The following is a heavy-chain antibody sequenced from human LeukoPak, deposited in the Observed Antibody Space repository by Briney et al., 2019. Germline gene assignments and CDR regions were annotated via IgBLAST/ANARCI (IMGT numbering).Heavy chain of an antibody. J-gene: IGHJ6*02. Sequence: SETLSLTCTVSGGSIRSSYYYWGWIRQPPGTGLEWIGSIYDSGSTYYNPSLKSRVTISVDTSKNQFSLKLNSVTAADTAVYYCARGGTDGMDVWGQGTTVTVSS. CDR3: ARGGTDGMDV. CDR1: GGSIRSSYYY. D-gene: IGHD1-14*01. CDR2: IYDSGST. V-gene: IGHV4-39*01.